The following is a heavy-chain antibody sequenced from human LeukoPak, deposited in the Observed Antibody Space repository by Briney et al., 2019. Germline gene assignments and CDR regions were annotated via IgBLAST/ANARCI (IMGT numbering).Heavy chain of an antibody. Sequence: ASVKVSCKAAGYTFTGYFMDWVRQAPGQGLEWMGEINPNNGVTKFAQKFEGRVTMTRDTSITTAYMELSSLKSDDTAVYYCARLRWERGALDYWGQGTPVTVSS. D-gene: IGHD1-26*01. CDR2: INPNNGVT. J-gene: IGHJ4*02. CDR1: GYTFTGYF. V-gene: IGHV1-2*02. CDR3: ARLRWERGALDY.